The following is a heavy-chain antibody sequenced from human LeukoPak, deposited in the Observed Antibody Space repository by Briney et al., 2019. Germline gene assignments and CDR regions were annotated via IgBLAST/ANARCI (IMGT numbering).Heavy chain of an antibody. J-gene: IGHJ5*02. CDR1: GGSISIYY. Sequence: SETLSLTCTVSGGSISIYYWSWIRQPPGKGLEWIGYIYYSGSTNYNPSLKSRVTISVDTSKNQFSLKLSSVTAADTAVYYCARKLGSAFDPWGQGTLVTVSS. D-gene: IGHD6-25*01. CDR2: IYYSGST. CDR3: ARKLGSAFDP. V-gene: IGHV4-59*08.